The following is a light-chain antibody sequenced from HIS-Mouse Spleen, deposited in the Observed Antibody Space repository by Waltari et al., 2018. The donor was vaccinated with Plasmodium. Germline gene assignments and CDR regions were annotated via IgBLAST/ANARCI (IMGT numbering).Light chain of an antibody. CDR2: DAS. CDR1: PSVSSY. V-gene: IGKV3-11*01. J-gene: IGKJ4*01. CDR3: QQRSNGPALT. Sequence: EIVLTQSPATLSLSPGERATLSCRASPSVSSYLAWYQQKPGQPPRLLIYDASNRATGIPARFSGSGAGTDFTLTISSLEPEDFAVYYCQQRSNGPALTFGGGTKVEIK.